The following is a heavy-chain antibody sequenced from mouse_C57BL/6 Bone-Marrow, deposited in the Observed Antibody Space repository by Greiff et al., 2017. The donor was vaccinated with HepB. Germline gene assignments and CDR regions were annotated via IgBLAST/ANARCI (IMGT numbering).Heavy chain of an antibody. V-gene: IGHV1-82*01. CDR3: ARVVTTNFDY. CDR2: IYPGDGDT. Sequence: VKLMESGPELVKPGASVKISCKASGYAFSSSWMNWVKQRPGKGLEWIGRIYPGDGDTNYNGKFKGKATLTADKSSSTAYMQLSSLTSEVSAVYFCARVVTTNFDYWGQGTTLTVSS. D-gene: IGHD2-2*01. CDR1: GYAFSSSW. J-gene: IGHJ2*01.